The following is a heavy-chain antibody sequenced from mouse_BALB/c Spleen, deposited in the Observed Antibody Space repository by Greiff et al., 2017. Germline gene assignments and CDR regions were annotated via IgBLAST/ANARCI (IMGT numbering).Heavy chain of an antibody. CDR1: GFPFSSYA. D-gene: IGHD2-3*01. CDR2: ISSGGST. J-gene: IGHJ2*01. Sequence: DVKLVESGGGLLKPGGSLKLSCAASGFPFSSYAMSWVRQTPEKRLEWVASISSGGSTYYPDSVKGRFTISRDNARNILYLQMSSLRSEDTAMYYCARVYDGYLYFDYWGQGTTLTVSS. CDR3: ARVYDGYLYFDY. V-gene: IGHV5-6-5*01.